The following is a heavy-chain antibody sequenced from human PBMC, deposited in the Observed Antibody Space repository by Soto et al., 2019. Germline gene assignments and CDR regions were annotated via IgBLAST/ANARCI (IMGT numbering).Heavy chain of an antibody. CDR2: IIPIFGTA. J-gene: IGHJ3*02. Sequence: ASVKVACKASGGTFSSYAISWVRQAPGQGLEWMGGIIPIFGTANYAQKFQGRVTITADESTSTAYMELSSLRSEDTAVYYCASSLAVAGSAFDIWGQGTMVTVSS. D-gene: IGHD6-19*01. CDR3: ASSLAVAGSAFDI. V-gene: IGHV1-69*13. CDR1: GGTFSSYA.